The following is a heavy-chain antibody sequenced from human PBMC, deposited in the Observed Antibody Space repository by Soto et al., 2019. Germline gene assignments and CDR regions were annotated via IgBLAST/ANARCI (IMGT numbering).Heavy chain of an antibody. J-gene: IGHJ5*02. CDR1: GDSISNNY. CDR3: ARVPGP. Sequence: PSETLSLTCIVSGDSISNNYWSWIRQPPGKGPEWIGYIYHSGSTYYNPSLKSRVTISVDRSKNQFSLKLSSVTAADTAVYYCARVPGPWGQGTLVTVSS. V-gene: IGHV4-59*12. CDR2: IYHSGST.